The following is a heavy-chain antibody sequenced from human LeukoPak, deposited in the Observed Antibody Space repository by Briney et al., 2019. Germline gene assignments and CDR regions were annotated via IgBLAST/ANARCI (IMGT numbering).Heavy chain of an antibody. D-gene: IGHD2-2*01. J-gene: IGHJ4*02. CDR1: GFTFSSYA. CDR2: ISGSGGST. Sequence: GGSLRLSCAASGFTFSSYAMSWVRQAPGKGLGWVSAISGSGGSTYYADSVKGRFTISRDNSKNTLYLQMNSLRAEDTAVYYCAKGYCSSTSCYSGYWGQGTLVTVSS. CDR3: AKGYCSSTSCYSGY. V-gene: IGHV3-23*01.